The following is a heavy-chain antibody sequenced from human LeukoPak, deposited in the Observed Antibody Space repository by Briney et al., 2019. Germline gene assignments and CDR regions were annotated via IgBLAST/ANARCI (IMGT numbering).Heavy chain of an antibody. CDR2: INHSGST. CDR1: GGSFSGYY. V-gene: IGHV4-34*01. Sequence: SETLSLTCAVYGGSFSGYYWSWIRQPPGKGLEWIGEINHSGSTNYNPSLKSRVTISVDKSKNQFSLKLSSVTAADTAVYYCARVPYDFWSGPLNYYYYGMDVWGQGTTVTVSS. CDR3: ARVPYDFWSGPLNYYYYGMDV. J-gene: IGHJ6*02. D-gene: IGHD3-3*01.